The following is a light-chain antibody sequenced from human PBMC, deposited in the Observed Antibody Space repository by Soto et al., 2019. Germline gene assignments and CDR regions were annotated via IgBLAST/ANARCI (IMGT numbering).Light chain of an antibody. V-gene: IGKV1-39*01. CDR2: AAS. CDR3: QQSYSTPYT. J-gene: IGKJ2*01. CDR1: QSISSY. Sequence: DVQMTQSPSSLSASVGDRVTITCRASQSISSYLNWYQQKPGKAPKLLIYAASGLQSGVTSRFSGSGSGTDFPLTISILQPEDFATYYWQQSYSTPYTFGQGTKLEIK.